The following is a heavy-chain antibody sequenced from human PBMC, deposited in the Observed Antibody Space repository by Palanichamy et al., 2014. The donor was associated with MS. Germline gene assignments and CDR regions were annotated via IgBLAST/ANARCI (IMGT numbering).Heavy chain of an antibody. CDR1: GFSLSTSGVG. V-gene: IGHV2-5*02. Sequence: QITLKESGPTLVKPTQTLTLTCTFSGFSLSTSGVGVGWIRQPPGKALEWLALIYWDDDKRYSPSLKSRLTITKDTSKNQVVLTMTNMDPVDTATYYCAHSNDYYDSSGYYNFGYWGQGTLVTVSS. CDR3: AHSNDYYDSSGYYNFGY. J-gene: IGHJ4*02. D-gene: IGHD3-22*01. CDR2: IYWDDDK.